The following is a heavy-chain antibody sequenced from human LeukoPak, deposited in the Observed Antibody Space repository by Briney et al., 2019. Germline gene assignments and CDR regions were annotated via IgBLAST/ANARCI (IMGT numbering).Heavy chain of an antibody. CDR1: GFTFSSYA. V-gene: IGHV3-30*04. D-gene: IGHD3-22*01. CDR3: ARDTHYYYASSGYLLL. CDR2: ISYEGSNK. Sequence: GGSLRLSGAAPGFTFSSYAMHWVRPAPGKGREWVAVISYEGSNKYYADSVKGRFTISRDNSKNTLYLQRNSLRPEDTAVYYCARDTHYYYASSGYLLLWGQGTLVTISS. J-gene: IGHJ4*02.